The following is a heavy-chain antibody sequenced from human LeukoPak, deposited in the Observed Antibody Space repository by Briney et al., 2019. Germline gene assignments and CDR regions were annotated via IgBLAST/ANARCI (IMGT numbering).Heavy chain of an antibody. CDR3: ARRSSSWYQGRFDP. V-gene: IGHV3-20*04. Sequence: PGGSLRLSCAASGFTFDDYGMSWVRQAPGKGLEWVSGISWNGGSTGYADSVKGRFTISRDNAKNSLYLQMNSLRAEDTAVYYCARRSSSWYQGRFDPWGQGTLVTVSS. D-gene: IGHD6-13*01. CDR2: ISWNGGST. CDR1: GFTFDDYG. J-gene: IGHJ5*02.